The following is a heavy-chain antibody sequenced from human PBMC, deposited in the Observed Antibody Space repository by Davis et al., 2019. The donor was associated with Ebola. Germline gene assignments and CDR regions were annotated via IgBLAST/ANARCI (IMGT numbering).Heavy chain of an antibody. V-gene: IGHV3-30-3*01. D-gene: IGHD3-16*01. J-gene: IGHJ4*02. CDR2: ISYDGSNK. CDR3: ARVSGGY. Sequence: GESLKISCAASGFTFSNYWMHWVRQAPGKGLEWVAVISYDGSNKYYADSVKGRFTISRDNSKNTLYLQMNSLRAEDTAVYYCARVSGGYWGQGTLVTVSS. CDR1: GFTFSNYW.